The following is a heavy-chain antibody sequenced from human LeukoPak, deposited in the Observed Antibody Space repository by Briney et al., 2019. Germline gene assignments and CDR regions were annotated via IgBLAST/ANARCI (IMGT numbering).Heavy chain of an antibody. CDR1: GFTFSSYF. CDR3: AKDWVVRGVISY. Sequence: GRAPRLSLAAPGFTFSSYFLDWGRQAPRKGREWVAGISYDGNNKYYAESVKGRFTISRDNSKNTLYLQMNSLRAEDTAVYYCAKDWVVRGVISYWGQGTLVTVSS. V-gene: IGHV3-30*18. J-gene: IGHJ4*02. CDR2: ISYDGNNK. D-gene: IGHD3-10*01.